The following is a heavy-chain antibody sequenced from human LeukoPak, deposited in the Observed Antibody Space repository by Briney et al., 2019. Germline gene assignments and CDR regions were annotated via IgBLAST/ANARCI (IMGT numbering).Heavy chain of an antibody. Sequence: GGSLRLSCAASGFTFDDYAMHWVRHAPGKGLEWVSGISWNSGSIGYADSVKGRFTISRDNAKNSLYLQMNSLRAEDTAVYYCARDGPLSITGTTGFLDYWGQGTLVTVSS. V-gene: IGHV3-9*01. D-gene: IGHD1-7*01. J-gene: IGHJ4*02. CDR3: ARDGPLSITGTTGFLDY. CDR1: GFTFDDYA. CDR2: ISWNSGSI.